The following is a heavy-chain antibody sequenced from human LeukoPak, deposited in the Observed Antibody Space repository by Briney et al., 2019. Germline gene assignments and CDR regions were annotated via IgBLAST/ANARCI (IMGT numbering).Heavy chain of an antibody. J-gene: IGHJ4*02. D-gene: IGHD5-18*01. Sequence: GGSLRLSCAASEFTFSSDAMSWVRQAPGKGLEWVSAITSSGGSTYYADSVKGRFTISRDNSKNTLNLQMNSLRAEDTAVYYCARGYSYGPQGWGQGTLVTVSS. CDR1: EFTFSSDA. CDR3: ARGYSYGPQG. CDR2: ITSSGGST. V-gene: IGHV3-23*01.